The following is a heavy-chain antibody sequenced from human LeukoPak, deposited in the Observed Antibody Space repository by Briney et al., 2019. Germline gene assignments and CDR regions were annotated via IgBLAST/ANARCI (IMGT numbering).Heavy chain of an antibody. CDR2: ISSSSSYI. CDR1: GFTFSSYS. Sequence: GGSPRLSCAASGFTFSSYSMNWVRQAPGKGLEWVSSISSSSSYIYYADSVKGRFTISRDNAKNSLYLQMNSLRAEDTAVYYCARDPRGYCSSTSCHSWGQGTLVTVSS. D-gene: IGHD2-2*01. CDR3: ARDPRGYCSSTSCHS. V-gene: IGHV3-21*01. J-gene: IGHJ4*02.